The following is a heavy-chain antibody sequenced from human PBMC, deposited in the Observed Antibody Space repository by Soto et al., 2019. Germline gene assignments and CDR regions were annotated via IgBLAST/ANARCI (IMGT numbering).Heavy chain of an antibody. D-gene: IGHD5-18*01. CDR2: MNPKSGGA. CDR1: GYTFTDYY. CDR3: TRENIENSDGLYDAFDX. J-gene: IGHJ3*02. Sequence: ASVKVSCKTSGYTFTDYYTHWVRQAPGQGLEWMGCMNPKSGGAYFAEKFQGRVNLTRDTSIGPAYIEVNSLTSDDTAVYFCTRENIENSDGLYDAFDXWGQGTTVTVS. V-gene: IGHV1-2*02.